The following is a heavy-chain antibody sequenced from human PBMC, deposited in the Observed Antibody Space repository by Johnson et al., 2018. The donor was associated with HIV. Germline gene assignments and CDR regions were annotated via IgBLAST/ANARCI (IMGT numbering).Heavy chain of an antibody. D-gene: IGHD6-19*01. V-gene: IGHV3-66*01. J-gene: IGHJ3*01. CDR1: GFTVSSNY. Sequence: VQLVESGGGLVQPGGSLRLSCAASGFTVSSNYMSWVRQAPGKGLEWVSVIYSGGNTYYADSVKGRFTISRDNSKNTLYLQMNSLRAEDTAVDYCARSGGIHNNGWIVTDDAFDVWGHGTLVTVSS. CDR2: IYSGGNT. CDR3: ARSGGIHNNGWIVTDDAFDV.